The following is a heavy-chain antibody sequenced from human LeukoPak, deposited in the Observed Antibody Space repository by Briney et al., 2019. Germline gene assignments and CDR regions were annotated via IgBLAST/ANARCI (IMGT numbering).Heavy chain of an antibody. CDR1: GFTFSSHW. Sequence: PGGSLRLSCAASGFTFSSHWMHWIPQVAGKGLVWVSRINPDGSTTNYADSVKGRFTISRDNAKNTLYLQMNSLRAEDTAVYYCARDNLIAIAGVEYDYWGQGTLVTVSA. CDR2: INPDGSTT. D-gene: IGHD6-13*01. CDR3: ARDNLIAIAGVEYDY. J-gene: IGHJ4*02. V-gene: IGHV3-74*01.